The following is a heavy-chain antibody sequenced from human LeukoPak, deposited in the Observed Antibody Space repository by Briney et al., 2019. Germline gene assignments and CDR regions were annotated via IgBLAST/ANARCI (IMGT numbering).Heavy chain of an antibody. Sequence: SETLSLTCTVSGGSVSSGSYYWSWIRQPPGKGLEWIGYIYYSGCTNYNPSLKSRVTISVDTSKNQFSLKLSSVTAADTAVYYCARDSPVRHWGQGTLVTVSS. CDR1: GGSVSSGSYY. CDR2: IYYSGCT. V-gene: IGHV4-61*01. CDR3: ARDSPVRH. J-gene: IGHJ1*01.